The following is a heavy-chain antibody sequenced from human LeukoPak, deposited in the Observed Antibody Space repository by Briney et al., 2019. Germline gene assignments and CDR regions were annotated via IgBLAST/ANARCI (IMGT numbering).Heavy chain of an antibody. V-gene: IGHV4-59*01. J-gene: IGHJ3*02. CDR3: ASSRVVADAFDI. Sequence: SETLSLTRTVSGGSISSYYWSWIRQPPGKGLEWIGYIYYSGSTNYNPSLKSRVTISVDTSKNQFSLKLSSVTAADTAVYYCASSRVVADAFDIWGQGTMVTVSS. D-gene: IGHD2-15*01. CDR1: GGSISSYY. CDR2: IYYSGST.